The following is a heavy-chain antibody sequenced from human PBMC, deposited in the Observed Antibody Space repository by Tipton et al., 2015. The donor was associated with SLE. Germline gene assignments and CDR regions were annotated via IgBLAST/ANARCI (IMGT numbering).Heavy chain of an antibody. V-gene: IGHV4-61*09. CDR3: ARAGIAAAYGMDV. Sequence: TLSLTCTVSGGSISSGSYYWGWIRQPAGRGLEWIGHIYTSGSTNYNPSLKSRVTISVDTSKNQFSLKLGSVTAADTAVYYCARAGIAAAYGMDVWGQGATVTVSS. CDR2: IYTSGST. CDR1: GGSISSGSYY. D-gene: IGHD6-13*01. J-gene: IGHJ6*02.